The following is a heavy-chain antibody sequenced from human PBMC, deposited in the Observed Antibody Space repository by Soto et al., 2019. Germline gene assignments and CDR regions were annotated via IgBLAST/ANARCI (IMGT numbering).Heavy chain of an antibody. CDR2: IIPIFGTA. Sequence: ASVKVSCKASGGTFSSYAISWVRQAPGQGLEWMGGIIPIFGTANYAQKFQGRVTITADKSTSTAYMELSSLRSEDTAVYYCARAHYDSSGYPNWFDPWGQGTMVTVYS. CDR1: GGTFSSYA. J-gene: IGHJ5*02. D-gene: IGHD3-22*01. V-gene: IGHV1-69*06. CDR3: ARAHYDSSGYPNWFDP.